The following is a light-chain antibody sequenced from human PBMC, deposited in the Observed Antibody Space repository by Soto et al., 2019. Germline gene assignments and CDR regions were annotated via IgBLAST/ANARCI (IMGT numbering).Light chain of an antibody. V-gene: IGKV3-15*01. CDR2: GAS. Sequence: EIVMTQSPAILSVSPGERATLSCRASQSISNNLAWYQQKPGQAPRLLIYGASTRATGIPARFSGSGSGTEFTLTISSLQSEDFAVYSCQQYNNWPPLTFGGGTKVEIK. J-gene: IGKJ4*01. CDR1: QSISNN. CDR3: QQYNNWPPLT.